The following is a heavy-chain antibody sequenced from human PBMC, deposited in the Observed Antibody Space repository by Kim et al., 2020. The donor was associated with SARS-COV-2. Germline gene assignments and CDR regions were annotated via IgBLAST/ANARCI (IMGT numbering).Heavy chain of an antibody. D-gene: IGHD2-2*01. CDR3: ARDQYCSSTSCRPSGYYYMDV. J-gene: IGHJ6*03. CDR2: ISSSGSTI. Sequence: GGSLRLSCAASGFTFSSYEMNWVRQAPGKGLEWVSYISSSGSTIYYADSVKGRFTISRDNAKNSLYLQMNSLRAEDTAVYYCARDQYCSSTSCRPSGYYYMDVWGKGTTVTVSS. V-gene: IGHV3-48*03. CDR1: GFTFSSYE.